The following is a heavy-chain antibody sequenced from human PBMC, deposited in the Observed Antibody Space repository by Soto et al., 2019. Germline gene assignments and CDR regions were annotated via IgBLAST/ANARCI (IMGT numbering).Heavy chain of an antibody. CDR2: VNPSGGSA. V-gene: IGHV1-46*01. CDR1: GYIFTAYS. D-gene: IGHD2-15*01. Sequence: QVQLVQSGAEVKKPGASVKVSCKTSGYIFTAYSMHWVRQAPGQGLEWMGVVNPSGGSAHYAQSFEGRVTLTRDTSTSTFYMELNSLRSEDTAVYYCAREENCRGGTCYSEYFHHWGQGTLVTDSS. J-gene: IGHJ1*01. CDR3: AREENCRGGTCYSEYFHH.